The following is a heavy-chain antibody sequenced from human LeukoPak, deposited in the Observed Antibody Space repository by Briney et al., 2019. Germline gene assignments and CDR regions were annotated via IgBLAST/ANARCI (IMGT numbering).Heavy chain of an antibody. D-gene: IGHD6-13*01. CDR3: ARQLELDSSSWYPYYFDY. CDR1: GYSFTSYW. V-gene: IGHV5-51*01. Sequence: GESLKISCKGSGYSFTSYWIGWVRQMPGKGLEWMGIIYPGDSDTRYSPSFQGQVTISGDKSISTAYLQWSSLKASDTAMYYCARQLELDSSSWYPYYFDYWGQGTLVTVSS. CDR2: IYPGDSDT. J-gene: IGHJ4*02.